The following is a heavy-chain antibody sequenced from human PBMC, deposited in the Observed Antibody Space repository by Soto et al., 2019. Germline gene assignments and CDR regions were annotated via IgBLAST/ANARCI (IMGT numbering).Heavy chain of an antibody. Sequence: GGSLSLSCAASGFTFSTYWMAWVRQAPGQGLEWVANINQDGSVKQYLDSVKGRFSISRDNAKNSLFLQMTSLRAEDSAVYYCARDVGGALDYWGQGTLVTVSS. CDR2: INQDGSVK. D-gene: IGHD1-26*01. CDR3: ARDVGGALDY. CDR1: GFTFSTYW. J-gene: IGHJ4*02. V-gene: IGHV3-7*01.